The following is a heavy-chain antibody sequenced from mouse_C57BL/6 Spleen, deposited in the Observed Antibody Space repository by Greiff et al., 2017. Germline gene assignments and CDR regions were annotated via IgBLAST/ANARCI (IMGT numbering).Heavy chain of an antibody. V-gene: IGHV1-52*01. J-gene: IGHJ2*01. D-gene: IGHD4-1*01. CDR2: IDPSDSET. Sequence: QVQLQQPGAELVRPGSSVKLSCKASGYTFTSYWMHWVKQRPIQGLEWIGNIDPSDSETHYNQKFKDKATLTVDKSSSTAYMQLSSLTSEDSAVYYCAREANWDVGDFDYWGQGTTLTVSS. CDR1: GYTFTSYW. CDR3: AREANWDVGDFDY.